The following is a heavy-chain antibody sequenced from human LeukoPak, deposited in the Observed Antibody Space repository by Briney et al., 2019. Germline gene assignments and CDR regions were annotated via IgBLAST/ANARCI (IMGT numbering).Heavy chain of an antibody. CDR2: IIPIFGTA. V-gene: IGHV1-69*05. CDR3: ARDFLGPMPKGQGGLSGGAFDI. Sequence: GASVKVSCKASGGTFSSYAISWVRQAPGQGLEWMGGIIPIFGTANYAQKFQGRVTITTDESTSTAYMELSSLRSEDTAVYYCARDFLGPMPKGQGGLSGGAFDIWGQGTMVTVSS. CDR1: GGTFSSYA. J-gene: IGHJ3*02. D-gene: IGHD5-12*01.